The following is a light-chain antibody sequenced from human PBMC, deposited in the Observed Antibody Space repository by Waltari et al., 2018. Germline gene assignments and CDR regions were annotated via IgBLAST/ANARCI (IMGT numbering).Light chain of an antibody. CDR1: SSDVGGYNY. Sequence: QSALTQPASVSGPPGQSLTISCTGTSSDVGGYNYVSWYQQHPGKAPKIMIYDVSNRPSGVSNRFSGSKSGNTASLTISGLQAEDEADYYCSSYTSSSTLVFGGGTKLTVL. J-gene: IGLJ2*01. CDR3: SSYTSSSTLV. V-gene: IGLV2-14*03. CDR2: DVS.